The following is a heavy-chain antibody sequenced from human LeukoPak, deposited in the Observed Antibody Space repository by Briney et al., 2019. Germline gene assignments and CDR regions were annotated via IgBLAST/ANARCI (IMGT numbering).Heavy chain of an antibody. D-gene: IGHD5-24*01. V-gene: IGHV3-21*01. Sequence: GGSLRLSSEASGFILSSYSMNWVRPGPGKGREWGSSISSSGSYIFYADSVKGRFTISRDTAKNSLYLQMNSLRAEDTAVYYCARPRTRQLDAMDVWGKGTTVTVSP. CDR2: ISSSGSYI. CDR3: ARPRTRQLDAMDV. J-gene: IGHJ6*04. CDR1: GFILSSYS.